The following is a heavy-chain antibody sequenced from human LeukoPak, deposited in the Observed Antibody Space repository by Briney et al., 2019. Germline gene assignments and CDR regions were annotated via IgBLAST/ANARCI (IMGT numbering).Heavy chain of an antibody. CDR1: GSTISGNY. D-gene: IGHD6-19*01. V-gene: IGHV3-74*01. J-gene: IGHJ4*02. Sequence: GGSLRLSRAVSGSTISGNYMHWIRQAPGKGLVWVSRINSDGTSTTYADSVKGRFTISRDNAKNMLYLQMNSLRAEDTAMYYCLMYTNGWNWGQGALVTVSS. CDR3: LMYTNGWN. CDR2: INSDGTST.